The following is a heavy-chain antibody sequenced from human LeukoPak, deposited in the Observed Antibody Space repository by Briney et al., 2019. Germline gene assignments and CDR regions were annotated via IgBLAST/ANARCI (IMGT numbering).Heavy chain of an antibody. Sequence: SETLSLTCTVSGGSISSYYWSWIRQPPGKGLEWIGYIYYSGSTNYNPSLKSRVTISVDTSKNQFSLKLSSVTAADTAVYYCAHTFYYYDSSGYYGWGQGTLVTVSS. CDR2: IYYSGST. J-gene: IGHJ4*02. CDR3: AHTFYYYDSSGYYG. V-gene: IGHV4-59*08. CDR1: GGSISSYY. D-gene: IGHD3-22*01.